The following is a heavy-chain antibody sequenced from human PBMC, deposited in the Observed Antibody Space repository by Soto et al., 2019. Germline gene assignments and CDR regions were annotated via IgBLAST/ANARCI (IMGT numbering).Heavy chain of an antibody. D-gene: IGHD3-10*01. J-gene: IGHJ4*02. CDR2: ISGSGASA. CDR1: GFIFTSYA. CDR3: ARGVRVRGAFMPPDC. V-gene: IGHV3-23*01. Sequence: EVELMDSGGGLVQRGGSLRLSCAASGFIFTSYAMSWVRQAPGKGLEWVSSISGSGASAYYADSVRGRLTISRDNSKNTLYLQMNSLRVEDTAVYYCARGVRVRGAFMPPDCWGQGTLVAVSS.